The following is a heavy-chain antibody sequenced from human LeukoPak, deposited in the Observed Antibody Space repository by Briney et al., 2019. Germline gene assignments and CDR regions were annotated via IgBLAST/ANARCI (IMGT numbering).Heavy chain of an antibody. CDR3: AREPSTGAPFDY. CDR1: GGSFSGYY. D-gene: IGHD5/OR15-5a*01. CDR2: INHSGST. V-gene: IGHV4-34*01. Sequence: SETLSLTCAVYGGSFSGYYWSWIRQPPGKGLEWIGEINHSGSTNYNPSLKSRVTISVDTSKNQFSLKLSSVTAADTAVYYCAREPSTGAPFDYWGQGTLVTVSS. J-gene: IGHJ4*02.